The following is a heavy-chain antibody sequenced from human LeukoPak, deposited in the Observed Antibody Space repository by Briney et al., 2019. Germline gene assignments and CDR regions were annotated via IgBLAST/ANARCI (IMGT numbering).Heavy chain of an antibody. CDR1: GYTFSDYY. Sequence: PGGSLRLSCAASGYTFSDYYMGWIRQAPGKGLEWVSYISSSGSTIYYADSVKGRFTISRDNSKNTLYLQMNSLRAEDTAVYYCAKDGLTTVKAYYFDYWGQGTLVTVSS. CDR3: AKDGLTTVKAYYFDY. CDR2: ISSSGSTI. D-gene: IGHD4-17*01. V-gene: IGHV3-11*04. J-gene: IGHJ4*02.